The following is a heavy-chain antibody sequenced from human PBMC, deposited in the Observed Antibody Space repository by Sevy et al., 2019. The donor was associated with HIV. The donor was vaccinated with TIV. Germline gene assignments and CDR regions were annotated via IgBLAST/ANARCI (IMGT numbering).Heavy chain of an antibody. Sequence: GGYLRLSCAASGFTFSNAWMSWVRQAPGKGLEWVGRIKSKTDGGTTDYAAPVKGRFTISRDDSKNTLYLQMNSLKTEDTAVYYCTTDWSQGVYYYDSSGYYSPDYWGQGTLVTVSS. V-gene: IGHV3-15*01. CDR1: GFTFSNAW. CDR2: IKSKTDGGTT. CDR3: TTDWSQGVYYYDSSGYYSPDY. D-gene: IGHD3-22*01. J-gene: IGHJ4*02.